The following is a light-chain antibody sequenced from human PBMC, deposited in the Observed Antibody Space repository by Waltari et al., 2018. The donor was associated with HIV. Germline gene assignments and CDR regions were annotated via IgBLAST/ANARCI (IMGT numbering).Light chain of an antibody. V-gene: IGLV2-11*01. CDR2: DVS. J-gene: IGLJ3*02. Sequence: QSALTQPRTVSGSPGQSVTISCTGTSTDVGGYNYVSWYQQHPGKVPKLLIYDVSKRPSGVPERFSGSKSGNRASLTISGFQAEDEADYYCCSYAGSYTWVFGGGTKLTVL. CDR3: CSYAGSYTWV. CDR1: STDVGGYNY.